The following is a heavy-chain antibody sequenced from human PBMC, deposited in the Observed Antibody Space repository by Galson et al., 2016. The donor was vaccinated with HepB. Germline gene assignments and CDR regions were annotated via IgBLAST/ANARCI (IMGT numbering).Heavy chain of an antibody. CDR2: ISAYNGNT. CDR1: GYTFRSYG. J-gene: IGHJ6*02. CDR3: ARLGAFLGGMDV. V-gene: IGHV1-18*01. Sequence: SVKVSYKASGYTFRSYGVSWVRQAPGQGLEWMGWISAYNGNTKSAQNLQDRVTMTTDTSTSTAYMELRNLRSADTAVYYCARLGAFLGGMDVWGQGTTVTVSS. D-gene: IGHD2/OR15-2a*01.